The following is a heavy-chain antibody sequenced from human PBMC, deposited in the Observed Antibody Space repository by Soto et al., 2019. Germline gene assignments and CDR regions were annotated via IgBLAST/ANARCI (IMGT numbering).Heavy chain of an antibody. Sequence: GGSLRLSCTASGFPFGNFLMSWFRQAPGKGMEWVGFIRSQPYGGTAEYAASVRGRFTISRDDSRGIAYLQMNSLQTEDSGVYYCIGSFPFWGQGTLVTVSS. CDR2: IRSQPYGGTA. CDR3: IGSFPF. V-gene: IGHV3-49*03. CDR1: GFPFGNFL. D-gene: IGHD3-10*01. J-gene: IGHJ4*02.